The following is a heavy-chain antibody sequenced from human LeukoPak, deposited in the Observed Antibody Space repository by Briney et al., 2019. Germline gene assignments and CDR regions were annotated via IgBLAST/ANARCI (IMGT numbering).Heavy chain of an antibody. J-gene: IGHJ4*02. V-gene: IGHV3-30*04. Sequence: GGSLRLSCAASGFTFSSYTMHWVRQAPGKGLEWVAVISYDGSNKYYADSVKGRFTISRDNSKNTLYLQMNSLRAEDTAVYYCARAERYSSALDGGWGQGTLVTVSS. CDR2: ISYDGSNK. CDR1: GFTFSSYT. D-gene: IGHD6-19*01. CDR3: ARAERYSSALDGG.